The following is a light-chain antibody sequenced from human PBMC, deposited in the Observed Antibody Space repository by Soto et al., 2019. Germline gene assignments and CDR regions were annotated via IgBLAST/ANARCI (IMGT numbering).Light chain of an antibody. CDR3: QQYNDWPPIT. Sequence: EIMMTQSPATLSVSPGERATLSCRASQSVGNNLAWYQQKPGQVPRLLIYYASTRATGIPDRFSGSGSGTEFTLTISILQSEDFALYYCQQYNDWPPITFGQGTRLEIK. J-gene: IGKJ5*01. CDR1: QSVGNN. V-gene: IGKV3-15*01. CDR2: YAS.